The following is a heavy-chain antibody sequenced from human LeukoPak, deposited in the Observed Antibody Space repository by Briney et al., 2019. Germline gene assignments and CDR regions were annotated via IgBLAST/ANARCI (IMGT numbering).Heavy chain of an antibody. CDR3: ARERDGYNYYFDY. CDR2: IYHSGST. Sequence: SETLSLTCTVSDYSISSGYYWAWIRQPPGKGLEWIGHIYHSGSTNYNPSLKSRVTMSVDTSKNQFSLKLSSVTAADTAVYYCARERDGYNYYFDYWGQGTLVTVSS. D-gene: IGHD5-24*01. J-gene: IGHJ4*02. V-gene: IGHV4-38-2*02. CDR1: DYSISSGYY.